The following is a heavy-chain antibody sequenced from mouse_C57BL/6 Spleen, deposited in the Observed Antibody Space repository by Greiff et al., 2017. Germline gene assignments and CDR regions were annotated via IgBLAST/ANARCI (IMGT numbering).Heavy chain of an antibody. V-gene: IGHV5-12*01. CDR2: ISNGGGST. J-gene: IGHJ4*01. CDR1: GFTFSDYY. Sequence: EVKLVESGGGLVQPGGSLKLSCAASGFTFSDYYMYWVRQTPEKRLEWVAYISNGGGSTYYPDTVTGRFTISRDNAKNTLYLQMSRLKSEDTAMYYCARGNYSYAMYYWGQGTSVTVSS. D-gene: IGHD1-1*01. CDR3: ARGNYSYAMYY.